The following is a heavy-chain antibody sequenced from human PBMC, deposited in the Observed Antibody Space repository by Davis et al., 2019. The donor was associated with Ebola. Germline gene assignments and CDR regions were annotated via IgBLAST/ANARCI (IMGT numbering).Heavy chain of an antibody. Sequence: GTLTLSCAASGSTFTSFRMTWACQPPGKGLEWVVANIKPDESEKYYVDSVKGRFTISRDNAKNSLYLQMNSLRDDDTAVYYCARDGQQLERGDAFDIWGQGTMVTVSS. J-gene: IGHJ3*02. D-gene: IGHD6-13*01. V-gene: IGHV3-7*03. CDR2: IKPDESEK. CDR1: GSTFTSFR. CDR3: ARDGQQLERGDAFDI.